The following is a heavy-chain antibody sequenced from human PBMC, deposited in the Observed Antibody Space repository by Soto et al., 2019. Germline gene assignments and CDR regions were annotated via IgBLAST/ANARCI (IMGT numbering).Heavy chain of an antibody. D-gene: IGHD3-10*01. CDR2: INHSGST. J-gene: IGHJ3*02. V-gene: IGHV4-30-2*01. Sequence: SETLSLTCAVSGGSISSGGYSWSWIRQPPGKGLEWIGEINHSGSTNYNPSLKSRVTISVDTSKNQFSLKLSSVTAADTAVYYCARAHGSGWGAFDIWGQGTMVTVSS. CDR1: GGSISSGGYS. CDR3: ARAHGSGWGAFDI.